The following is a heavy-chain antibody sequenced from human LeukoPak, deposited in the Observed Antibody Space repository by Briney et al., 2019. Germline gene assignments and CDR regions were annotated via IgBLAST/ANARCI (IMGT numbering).Heavy chain of an antibody. CDR2: IKKKGDIGPT. Sequence: GGSLRLSCAASGFAFSNAWMNWVRQAPGKGPEWVGHIKKKGDIGPTDYAAPVRGRFTISRDDSRNTVYLEMNSLKTEDTAVYYCTTNDALDIWGQGTMVTVSS. CDR1: GFAFSNAW. J-gene: IGHJ3*02. CDR3: TTNDALDI. V-gene: IGHV3-15*01.